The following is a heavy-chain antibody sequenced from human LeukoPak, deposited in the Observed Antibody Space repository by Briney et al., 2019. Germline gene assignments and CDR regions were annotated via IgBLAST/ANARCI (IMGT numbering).Heavy chain of an antibody. Sequence: TLSLTCTVSGVSISRYYWSWIRQPPGKALEWLALIYWDDDKRYSPSLKSRLTITKDTSKNQVVLTMTNMDPVDTATYYCAHRQGRGWSGGNFDNWGQGTLVTVSS. CDR3: AHRQGRGWSGGNFDN. D-gene: IGHD6-19*01. CDR2: IYWDDDK. CDR1: GVSISRYYWS. J-gene: IGHJ4*02. V-gene: IGHV2-5*08.